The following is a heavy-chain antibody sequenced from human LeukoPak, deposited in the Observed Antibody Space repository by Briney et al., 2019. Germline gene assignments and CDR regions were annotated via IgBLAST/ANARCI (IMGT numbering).Heavy chain of an antibody. V-gene: IGHV3-48*03. CDR2: ISSSGDSI. Sequence: PGGSLRLSCAASGFTFSTYEMNWVRQAPGKGLEWVSYISSSGDSIYYADSVKGRFTIPRDNAKNSLYLQMNSLRVEDTAVYYCARDRIRHTEFTWFDPWGQGTLVTVSS. CDR3: ARDRIRHTEFTWFDP. CDR1: GFTFSTYE. D-gene: IGHD2-21*01. J-gene: IGHJ5*02.